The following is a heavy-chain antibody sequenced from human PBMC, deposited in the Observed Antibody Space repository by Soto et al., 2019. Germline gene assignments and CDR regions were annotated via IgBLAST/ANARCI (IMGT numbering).Heavy chain of an antibody. CDR3: ARRPRGAAGALGAFDI. V-gene: IGHV4-39*01. Sequence: QLQLQQSGPGLVKPSETLSLTCTVSGGSISSSNYYWGWIRQPPGKGLEWIGSIYYSGSTFYNPSLKSRVTISVDTSKNQFFLKLSSVTAADTTMYYCARRPRGAAGALGAFDIWGPGTMVTVSS. CDR2: IYYSGST. D-gene: IGHD6-13*01. CDR1: GGSISSSNYY. J-gene: IGHJ3*02.